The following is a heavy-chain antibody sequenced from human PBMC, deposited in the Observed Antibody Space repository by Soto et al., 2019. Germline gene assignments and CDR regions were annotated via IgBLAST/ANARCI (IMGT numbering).Heavy chain of an antibody. Sequence: QVQLVQSGAEVKKPGASVKVSCKASGYTFTSYDINWVRQATGQGLEWMGWMNPNSGNTGYAQKCRGGGTKNRNTSKSTAYKELSSLRSEDTAVYYCARDGVLLWFGELSSKGYYYYGMDVWGQGTTVTVSS. CDR2: MNPNSGNT. J-gene: IGHJ6*02. CDR3: ARDGVLLWFGELSSKGYYYYGMDV. D-gene: IGHD3-10*01. V-gene: IGHV1-8*01. CDR1: GYTFTSYD.